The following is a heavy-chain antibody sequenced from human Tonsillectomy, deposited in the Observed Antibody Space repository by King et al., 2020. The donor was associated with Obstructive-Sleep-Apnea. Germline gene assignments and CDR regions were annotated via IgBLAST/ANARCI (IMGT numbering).Heavy chain of an antibody. J-gene: IGHJ4*02. Sequence: VQLVESGGGLVQPGGSLRLSCAASGFTFSSYAMSWVRQAPGKGLEWVSAISGSGGSTYYADSVKGRFTISRDDSKNTLYLQMDSLRAEDTAVYYCAKDRAEQQLVRDFDYWGQGTLVTVSS. D-gene: IGHD6-13*01. CDR3: AKDRAEQQLVRDFDY. CDR2: ISGSGGST. CDR1: GFTFSSYA. V-gene: IGHV3-23*04.